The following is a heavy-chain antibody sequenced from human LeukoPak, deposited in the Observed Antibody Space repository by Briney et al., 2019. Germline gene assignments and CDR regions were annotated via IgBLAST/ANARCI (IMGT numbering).Heavy chain of an antibody. J-gene: IGHJ4*02. CDR2: INPNSGDT. V-gene: IGHV1-2*02. D-gene: IGHD1-26*01. CDR1: GYTFTDYY. Sequence: GASVKVSCKASGYTFTDYYMHWVRQAPGQGLEWMGWINPNSGDTNYAQKFQGRVTMARDTSINTVYMQLSRLRSDDTAVYYCATGAASYYGDWGQGTLVTVSS. CDR3: ATGAASYYGD.